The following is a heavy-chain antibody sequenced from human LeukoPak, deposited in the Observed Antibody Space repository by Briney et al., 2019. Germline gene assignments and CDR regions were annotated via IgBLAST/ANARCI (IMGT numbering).Heavy chain of an antibody. D-gene: IGHD3-10*01. Sequence: GGSLRLSCAASGFTFSSYGMHWVRQAPGKGLEWVSFISSSSSTIYYADSVKGRFTISRDNAKNSLYLQMNSLRDEDTAVYYCARDRGIPGKNWFDPWGQGTLVTVSS. V-gene: IGHV3-48*02. J-gene: IGHJ5*02. CDR3: ARDRGIPGKNWFDP. CDR2: ISSSSSTI. CDR1: GFTFSSYG.